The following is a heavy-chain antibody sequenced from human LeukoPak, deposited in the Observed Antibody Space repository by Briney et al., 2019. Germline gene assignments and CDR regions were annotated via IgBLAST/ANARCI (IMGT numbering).Heavy chain of an antibody. CDR3: ARDGGGSKFFDY. Sequence: GGSLRLSCAASGFTFNSYGMHWVRQAPDKGLEWVAFTWSDGTNKFYVDTVKGRFTISRDNSKNTLYLQMNSLRAEDTAVYYCARDGGGSKFFDYWGQGTLVTVSS. CDR2: TWSDGTNK. CDR1: GFTFNSYG. J-gene: IGHJ4*02. V-gene: IGHV3-33*01. D-gene: IGHD3-16*01.